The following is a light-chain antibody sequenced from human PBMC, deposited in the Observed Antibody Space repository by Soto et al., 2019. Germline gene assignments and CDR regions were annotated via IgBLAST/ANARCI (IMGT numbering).Light chain of an antibody. CDR3: QSYDSSLSGWV. CDR2: GNS. J-gene: IGLJ3*02. Sequence: QSVLTQPPSVSGAPGQRVTISSTGSSSNIGAGYDVHWYQQIPGTAPKLLIYGNSNRPSGVPDRFSGSKSGTSASLAINGLQAEEEADYYCQSYDSSLSGWVFGGGTKVTGL. CDR1: SSNIGAGYD. V-gene: IGLV1-40*01.